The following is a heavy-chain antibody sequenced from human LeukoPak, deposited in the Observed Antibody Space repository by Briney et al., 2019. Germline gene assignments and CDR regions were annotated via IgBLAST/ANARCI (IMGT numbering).Heavy chain of an antibody. J-gene: IGHJ6*02. CDR2: ISSSSYI. CDR1: GFTFSSYS. Sequence: GGSLRLSCAASGFTFSSYSMNWVRQAPGKGLEWVSSISSSSYIYYADSVKGRFTISRDNAKNSLYLQMNSLRAEDTAVYYCARSDAPRFYYYGMDVWGQGTTVTVSS. CDR3: ARSDAPRFYYYGMDV. V-gene: IGHV3-21*01. D-gene: IGHD3-3*01.